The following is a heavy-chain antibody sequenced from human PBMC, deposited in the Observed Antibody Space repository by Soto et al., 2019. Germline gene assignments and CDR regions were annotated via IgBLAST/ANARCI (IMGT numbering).Heavy chain of an antibody. CDR2: INPSGGST. J-gene: IGHJ4*02. V-gene: IGHV1-46*01. CDR1: GDPFSNYD. D-gene: IGHD3-22*01. Sequence: GASVKVSCTASGDPFSNYDIKWVRQAPGQGLEWMGIINPSGGSTTYAQKFQGRVTMTRGTSTSTVYMELSSLRSEDTAVYYCASIDSLDYWGQGTLVTVSS. CDR3: ASIDSLDY.